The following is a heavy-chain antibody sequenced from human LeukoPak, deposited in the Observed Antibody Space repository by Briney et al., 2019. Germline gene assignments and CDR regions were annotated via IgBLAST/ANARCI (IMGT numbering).Heavy chain of an antibody. Sequence: GGSLRLSCAASGFTFSSYGMSWVRQVPGKGLEWVSAISGSGEGTYCADSVKGRFTISRDNSKNTLYLQMNSLRAEDTAVFYCARGFHRYSYDSGPYAVYWGQGTLVTVSS. CDR2: ISGSGEGT. J-gene: IGHJ4*02. D-gene: IGHD3-22*01. CDR1: GFTFSSYG. V-gene: IGHV3-23*01. CDR3: ARGFHRYSYDSGPYAVY.